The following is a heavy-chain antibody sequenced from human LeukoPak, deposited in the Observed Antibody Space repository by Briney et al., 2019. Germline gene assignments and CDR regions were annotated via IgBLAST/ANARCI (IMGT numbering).Heavy chain of an antibody. CDR1: GFTFSSYA. CDR3: AKPRLRTSGWFGNYFDY. J-gene: IGHJ4*02. V-gene: IGHV3-23*01. Sequence: GGSLRLSCAASGFTFSSYAMIWVRQAPGKGLEWVSAIRGSGGSTYYADSVKDRFTISRDNSKNTLYLQMNSLRAEDTALYYCAKPRLRTSGWFGNYFDYWGQGTLVTVSS. D-gene: IGHD6-19*01. CDR2: IRGSGGST.